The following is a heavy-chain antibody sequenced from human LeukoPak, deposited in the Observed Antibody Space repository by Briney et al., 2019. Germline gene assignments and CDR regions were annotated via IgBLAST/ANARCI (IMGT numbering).Heavy chain of an antibody. V-gene: IGHV3-30*04. Sequence: QFGGSLRLSCAASGFTFSSYAMHWVRQAPGKGLEWVAVISHDGSNKYYADFVKGRFTISRDNSKNTLDLQMNSLRAEDTAVYYCARDLGYSYGTPYFYYGMDVWGKGTTVTVSS. J-gene: IGHJ6*04. CDR1: GFTFSSYA. CDR2: ISHDGSNK. D-gene: IGHD5-18*01. CDR3: ARDLGYSYGTPYFYYGMDV.